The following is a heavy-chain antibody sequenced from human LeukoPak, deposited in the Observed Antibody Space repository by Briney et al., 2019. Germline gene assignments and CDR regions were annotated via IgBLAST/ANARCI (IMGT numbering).Heavy chain of an antibody. Sequence: PPETLSLTCTVSAGSISSYYWSWIRQPPGKGLEWIGYIYYSGSTNYNPSLKSRVTISVDTSKNQFSLKLSSVTAADTAVYYCARGGGYCSGGSCYTYYFDYWGQGTLVTVSS. CDR3: ARGGGYCSGGSCYTYYFDY. CDR1: AGSISSYY. D-gene: IGHD2-15*01. CDR2: IYYSGST. V-gene: IGHV4-59*01. J-gene: IGHJ4*02.